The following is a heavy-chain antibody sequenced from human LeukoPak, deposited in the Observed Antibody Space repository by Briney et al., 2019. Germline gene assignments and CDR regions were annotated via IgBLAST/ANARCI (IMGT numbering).Heavy chain of an antibody. V-gene: IGHV3-30*18. Sequence: GGSLRLSCAASGFIFSTYDMHWVRQAPGKGLEWVAVISYDRSNKYYADSVKGRFTISRDNSKNTLYLQMNSLRAEDTAVYYCAKDGGGSCHYWGQGTLVTVSS. CDR1: GFIFSTYD. CDR3: AKDGGGSCHY. D-gene: IGHD2-15*01. CDR2: ISYDRSNK. J-gene: IGHJ4*02.